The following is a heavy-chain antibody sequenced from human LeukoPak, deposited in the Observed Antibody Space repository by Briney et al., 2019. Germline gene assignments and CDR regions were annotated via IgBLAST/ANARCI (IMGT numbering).Heavy chain of an antibody. CDR2: INPSGGST. CDR3: ARGYYDSSGYDPGLGY. J-gene: IGHJ4*02. CDR1: GHTFTSFY. Sequence: ASVKVSCKASGHTFTSFYMQWVRQAPGQGLEWMGIINPSGGSTNYAQKFQGRVSMTRDTSTSTVYIELSSLRSEDTAMYWCARGYYDSSGYDPGLGYWGQGTLVTVSS. V-gene: IGHV1-46*01. D-gene: IGHD3-22*01.